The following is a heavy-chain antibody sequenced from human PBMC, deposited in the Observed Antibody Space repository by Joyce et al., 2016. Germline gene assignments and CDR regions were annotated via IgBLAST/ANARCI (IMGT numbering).Heavy chain of an antibody. CDR2: TIPVCDAT. V-gene: IGHV1-69*12. Sequence: QDQLEQSGAELKKPGSSVKVSCRASGGTFNTFAFNWLRQAPGQGLEWMGGTIPVCDATNYAQKYRGRLTLTADESTTTAYMELSGLTSEDTAVYYCATDRPRRGNYFGMDVWGQGTTIIVSS. CDR3: ATDRPRRGNYFGMDV. J-gene: IGHJ6*02. CDR1: GGTFNTFA. D-gene: IGHD3-10*01.